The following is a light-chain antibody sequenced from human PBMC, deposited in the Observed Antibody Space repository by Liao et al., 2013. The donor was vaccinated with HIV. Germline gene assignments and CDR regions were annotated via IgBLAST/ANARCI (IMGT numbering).Light chain of an antibody. CDR1: DLGNRF. CDR2: EDR. V-gene: IGLV3-1*01. CDR3: QAWDSGTYV. Sequence: SYELTQQPSVSVSPGQTASITCSGDDLGNRFVSWYQQKPGQSPVLVMYEDRRRPSGIPQRFSGSSSGDTATLAISGTQPADEADYYCQAWDSGTYVFGPGTRVTVL. J-gene: IGLJ1*01.